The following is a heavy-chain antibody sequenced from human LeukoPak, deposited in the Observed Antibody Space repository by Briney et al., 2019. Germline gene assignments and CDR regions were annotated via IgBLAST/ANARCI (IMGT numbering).Heavy chain of an antibody. CDR3: ARASRSRDGYNCLYYGMDV. Sequence: ASVKISCTASGYTFTSYYIHWVRQAPGQGLERMGWIKPNSGGTNYAKRFQDRDSMTRDTSISTAYMELSRLRSDDTAVYYCARASRSRDGYNCLYYGMDVWGQGTTVTVSS. V-gene: IGHV1-2*02. D-gene: IGHD5-24*01. CDR1: GYTFTSYY. J-gene: IGHJ6*02. CDR2: IKPNSGGT.